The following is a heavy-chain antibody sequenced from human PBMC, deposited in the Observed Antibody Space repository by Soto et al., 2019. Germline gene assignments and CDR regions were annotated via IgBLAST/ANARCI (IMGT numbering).Heavy chain of an antibody. CDR3: ARGRACRSTSCYSGRKNWFDP. CDR1: GGSFSGYY. D-gene: IGHD2-2*02. J-gene: IGHJ5*02. V-gene: IGHV4-34*01. Sequence: SETLSLTCAVYGGSFSGYYWSWIRQPPGKGLEWIGEINHSGSTIYNPSLKSRVTISVDTSKNQFSLKLSSVTAADTAVYYCARGRACRSTSCYSGRKNWFDPWGQGTLVTVSS. CDR2: INHSGST.